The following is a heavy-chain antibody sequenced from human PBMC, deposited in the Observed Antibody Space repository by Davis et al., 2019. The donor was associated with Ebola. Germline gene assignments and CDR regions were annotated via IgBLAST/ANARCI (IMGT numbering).Heavy chain of an antibody. CDR1: GYTFTSYY. Sequence: ASVKVSCKASGYTFTSYYMHWVRQAPGQGLEWMGWISAYNGNTNYAQKLQGRVTMTTDTSTSTAYMELRSLRSDDTAVYYCARAPSIAAARGLYYYYGMDVWGQGTTVTVSS. CDR3: ARAPSIAAARGLYYYYGMDV. J-gene: IGHJ6*02. V-gene: IGHV1-18*04. CDR2: ISAYNGNT. D-gene: IGHD6-13*01.